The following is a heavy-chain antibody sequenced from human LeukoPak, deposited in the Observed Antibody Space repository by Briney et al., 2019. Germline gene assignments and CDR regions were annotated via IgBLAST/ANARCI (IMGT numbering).Heavy chain of an antibody. J-gene: IGHJ6*03. Sequence: GESLKISCKGSGYSFTRYWIGWVRQMPGKGLEWMGIIYPGDSDTRYSPSFQGQVTISADKSISTAYLQWSSLKASNTAMYYCATSTGEHGNYYYYYYMDVWGKGTTVTVSS. CDR3: ATSTGEHGNYYYYYYMDV. D-gene: IGHD3-16*01. CDR1: GYSFTRYW. V-gene: IGHV5-51*01. CDR2: IYPGDSDT.